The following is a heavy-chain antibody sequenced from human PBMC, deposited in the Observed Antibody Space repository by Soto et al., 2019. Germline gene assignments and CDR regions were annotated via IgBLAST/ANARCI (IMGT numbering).Heavy chain of an antibody. J-gene: IGHJ4*02. CDR1: DGSISSYDW. D-gene: IGHD2-15*01. CDR2: MYHSGGA. V-gene: IGHV4-4*02. CDR3: ATGNVDSLLEY. Sequence: SETLSLTCVVSDGSISSYDWWTWVRQPPGKGLEWIGKMYHSGGADYSPSLKSRVTISADSSKNHFSLRLTGVTAADTAVYYCATGNVDSLLEYWGQGRQLTASS.